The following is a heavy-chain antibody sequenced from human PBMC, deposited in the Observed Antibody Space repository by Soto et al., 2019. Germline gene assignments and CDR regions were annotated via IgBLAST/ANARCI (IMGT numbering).Heavy chain of an antibody. J-gene: IGHJ3*02. CDR2: ISWNSGSI. V-gene: IGHV3-9*01. CDR3: AKLRCSGGSCYSLSGAFDI. D-gene: IGHD2-15*01. Sequence: GGSLRLSCAASGFTFDDYAMHWVRQAPGKGLEWVSGISWNSGSIGYADSVKGRFTISSDNAKNSLYLQMNSLRAEDTASYYCAKLRCSGGSCYSLSGAFDIWGQGTMVTVSS. CDR1: GFTFDDYA.